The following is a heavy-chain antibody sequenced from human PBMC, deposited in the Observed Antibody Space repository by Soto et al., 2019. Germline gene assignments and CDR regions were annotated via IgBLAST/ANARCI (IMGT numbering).Heavy chain of an antibody. V-gene: IGHV4-59*01. CDR3: ARLGPRQWLVNDAFDI. CDR2: IYYSGST. CDR1: GGNISSYY. Sequence: SETLSLTSTVSGGNISSYYWSWIRQPPGKGLEWIGYIYYSGSTNYNPSLKSRVTISVDTSKNQFSLKLSSVTAADTAVYYCARLGPRQWLVNDAFDIWGQGTMVTVS. D-gene: IGHD6-19*01. J-gene: IGHJ3*02.